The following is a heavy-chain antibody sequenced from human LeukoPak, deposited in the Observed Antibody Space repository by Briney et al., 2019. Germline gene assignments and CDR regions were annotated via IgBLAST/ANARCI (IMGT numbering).Heavy chain of an antibody. Sequence: GASVKVSCKASGYTFTSYDINWVRQATGQGLEWMGWMNPNSGNTGYAQKFQGRVTITRSTSISTAYMELSSLRSEDTAVYYCARGATTADAFDIWGQGTMVTVSS. J-gene: IGHJ3*02. CDR1: GYTFTSYD. D-gene: IGHD5-24*01. CDR3: ARGATTADAFDI. V-gene: IGHV1-8*03. CDR2: MNPNSGNT.